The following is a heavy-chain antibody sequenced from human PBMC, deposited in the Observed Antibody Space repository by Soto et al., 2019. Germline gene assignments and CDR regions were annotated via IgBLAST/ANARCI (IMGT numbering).Heavy chain of an antibody. D-gene: IGHD2-15*01. Sequence: PGESLKISCSASGFTFSSYAMHWVRQAPGKGLEYVSAISSNGGSTYYADSVKGRFTISRDNSKNTLYLQMSSLRAEDTAVYYCVKDRYCSGGSCDYTRPYYYGMDVWGQGTTVTVSS. J-gene: IGHJ6*02. CDR2: ISSNGGST. V-gene: IGHV3-64D*06. CDR3: VKDRYCSGGSCDYTRPYYYGMDV. CDR1: GFTFSSYA.